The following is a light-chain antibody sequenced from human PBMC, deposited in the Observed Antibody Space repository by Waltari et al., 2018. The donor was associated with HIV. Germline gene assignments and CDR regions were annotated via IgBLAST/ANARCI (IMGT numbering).Light chain of an antibody. CDR1: SFNIGSNF. Sequence: QSVLTQPPSASGTPGQRVTIRCSGSSFNIGSNFVYWYQQLPGAAPKLPIYRNNQRPSGVPDRFSGSKSGTSASLAIRGLRSEDEADYYCAAWDDSLSGFYVVGTGTKVTVL. CDR2: RNN. J-gene: IGLJ1*01. V-gene: IGLV1-47*01. CDR3: AAWDDSLSGFYV.